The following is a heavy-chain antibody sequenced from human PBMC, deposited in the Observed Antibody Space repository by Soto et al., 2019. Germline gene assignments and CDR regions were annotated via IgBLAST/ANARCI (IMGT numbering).Heavy chain of an antibody. J-gene: IGHJ3*02. Sequence: ASVKVSCKASGYTFTGYYMHWVRQAPGQGLEWMGWINPNSGGTNYAQKFQGRVTMTRDTSISTAYMELSRLRSDDTAVYYCARDRTTVTTGDAFDIWGQGTMVTVS. D-gene: IGHD4-4*01. CDR1: GYTFTGYY. CDR3: ARDRTTVTTGDAFDI. V-gene: IGHV1-2*02. CDR2: INPNSGGT.